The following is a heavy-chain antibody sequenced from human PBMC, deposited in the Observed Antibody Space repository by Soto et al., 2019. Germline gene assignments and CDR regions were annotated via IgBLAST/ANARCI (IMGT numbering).Heavy chain of an antibody. Sequence: PRGALRHSCAASAVAHNGYAMHGVRLTPLKGVEWGAVISYVGGDSIYYADSAKGRYTISRDNSKSTLYLQMNSLRPEDTAVYYCARDKRDTYGDYVDYWGQGALVTVSS. D-gene: IGHD4-17*01. CDR3: ARDKRDTYGDYVDY. V-gene: IGHV3-30-3*01. CDR2: ISYVGGDSI. CDR1: AVAHNGYA. J-gene: IGHJ4*02.